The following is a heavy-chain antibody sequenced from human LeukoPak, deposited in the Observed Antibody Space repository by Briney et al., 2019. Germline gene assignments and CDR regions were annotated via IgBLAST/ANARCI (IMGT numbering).Heavy chain of an antibody. Sequence: SVKVSCKASGGTFSSYAISWVRQAPGQGLEWMGGIIPIFGTANYAQKFQGRVTITADESTSTAYMELSSLRSEDTAVYYCARDVGCSSTSCYSNYWGQGTLVTVSS. D-gene: IGHD2-2*01. J-gene: IGHJ4*02. CDR3: ARDVGCSSTSCYSNY. CDR2: IIPIFGTA. CDR1: GGTFSSYA. V-gene: IGHV1-69*01.